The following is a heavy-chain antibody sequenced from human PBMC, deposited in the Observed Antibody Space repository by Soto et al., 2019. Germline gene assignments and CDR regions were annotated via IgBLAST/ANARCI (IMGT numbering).Heavy chain of an antibody. CDR1: GYTFTNYA. V-gene: IGHV1-18*01. D-gene: IGHD6-19*01. J-gene: IGHJ4*02. CDR2: VNTYNGNP. Sequence: ASVKVSCKASGYTFTNYAISWVRQAPGRGLEWMGWVNTYNGNPNYAQIFQGRVTMTTDTSTGTAYMELNSLRVEDTAVYYCAKGEYPSGWYLQAPFDYWGQGALVTVSS. CDR3: AKGEYPSGWYLQAPFDY.